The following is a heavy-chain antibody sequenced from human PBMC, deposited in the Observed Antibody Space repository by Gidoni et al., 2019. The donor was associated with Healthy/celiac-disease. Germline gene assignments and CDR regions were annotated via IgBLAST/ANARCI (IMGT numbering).Heavy chain of an antibody. CDR3: ARDPHPSSYYYYYGMDV. V-gene: IGHV3-66*01. J-gene: IGHJ6*02. CDR2: IYSGGST. CDR1: GFTVSTNY. Sequence: EVQLVESGGGLVKPGGSLRLSCAASGFTVSTNYMSWVRQAPGKGQEGVSVIYSGGSTYYADSVKGRFTISRDNSKNTLYLQMNSLRAEDTAVYYCARDPHPSSYYYYYGMDVWGQGTTVTVSS.